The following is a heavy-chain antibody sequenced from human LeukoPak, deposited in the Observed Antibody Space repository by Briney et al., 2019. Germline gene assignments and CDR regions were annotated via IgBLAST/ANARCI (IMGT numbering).Heavy chain of an antibody. CDR3: ARGSGPVWLGQQDDAFDI. J-gene: IGHJ3*02. Sequence: PSETLSLTCTVSGGSISSYYWSWIRQPPGKGLEWIGYIYYSGSTNYNPSLKSRVTISVDTSKNQFSLKLSSVTAADTAEYYCARGSGPVWLGQQDDAFDIWGQGTMVTVSS. D-gene: IGHD5-12*01. CDR1: GGSISSYY. V-gene: IGHV4-59*01. CDR2: IYYSGST.